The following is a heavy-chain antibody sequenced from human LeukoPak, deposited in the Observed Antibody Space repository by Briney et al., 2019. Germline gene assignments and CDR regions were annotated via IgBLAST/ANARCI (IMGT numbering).Heavy chain of an antibody. CDR1: GFTFMNYA. V-gene: IGHV3-23*01. CDR2: INDGGGST. Sequence: PGGSLRLSCAASGFTFMNYAVTWVRQAPGKGLEWVSVINDGGGSTYYADSVKGRFTISRDNSKNTLYLQMNSLRSDDTAVYYCAKGSTSSGSLVDYWGQGTLVTVSS. J-gene: IGHJ4*02. CDR3: AKGSTSSGSLVDY. D-gene: IGHD1-26*01.